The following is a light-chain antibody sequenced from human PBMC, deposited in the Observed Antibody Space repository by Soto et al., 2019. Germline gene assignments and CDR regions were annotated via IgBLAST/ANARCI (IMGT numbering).Light chain of an antibody. CDR2: DAS. Sequence: DIQMTQSPSTLSASVGDRVTVTCRASQSVGTWLAWYQQKPGRAPNLLIYDASTLASAVPSRFSGSGSGTEFTLTISSLQPDDFATYYCQQYNSYSWTFGQGTKVDI. CDR1: QSVGTW. J-gene: IGKJ1*01. V-gene: IGKV1-5*01. CDR3: QQYNSYSWT.